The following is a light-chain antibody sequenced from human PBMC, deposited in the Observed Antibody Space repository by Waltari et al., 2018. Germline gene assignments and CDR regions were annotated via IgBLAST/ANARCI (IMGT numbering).Light chain of an antibody. CDR2: EVH. CDR3: CSYAGSIPVV. V-gene: IGLV2-23*02. Sequence: QPALTQPASVSGSSGQSIPISCTGTISDFRHYNLVSWYQQHPGKAPKLMIYEVHKRSSRVSNRFSGFRSGNTASLTISGLQAEDEAAYYCCSYAGSIPVVFGGGAKLTVL. J-gene: IGLJ3*02. CDR1: ISDFRHYNL.